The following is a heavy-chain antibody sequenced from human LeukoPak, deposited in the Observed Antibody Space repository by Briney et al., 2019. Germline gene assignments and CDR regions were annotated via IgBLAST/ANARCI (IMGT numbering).Heavy chain of an antibody. V-gene: IGHV1-2*06. CDR3: ARARQSGDY. CDR1: GYAFTSYY. J-gene: IGHJ4*02. CDR2: INPNSGGT. Sequence: ASVKVSCKASGYAFTSYYMHWVRQAPGQGLEWMGRINPNSGGTNYTQNFQGRVTMTRDTSINTAYMELSRLRFDDTAVYYCARARQSGDYWGQGTLVTVSS.